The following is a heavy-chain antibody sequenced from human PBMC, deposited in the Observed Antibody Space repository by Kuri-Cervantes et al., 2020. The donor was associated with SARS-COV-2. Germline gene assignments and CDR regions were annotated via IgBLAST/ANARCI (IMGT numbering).Heavy chain of an antibody. V-gene: IGHV3-20*04. D-gene: IGHD2-2*01. J-gene: IGHJ5*02. Sequence: GESLKISCAASGFTFDDYGMSWVRHAPGKGLEWVSGINWNGGTTGYADSVKGRFTISRDNAKNSLYLQMNSLRAEDTAVYYCARALSVSSTPPHDPWGKGTLVTISS. CDR2: INWNGGTT. CDR1: GFTFDDYG. CDR3: ARALSVSSTPPHDP.